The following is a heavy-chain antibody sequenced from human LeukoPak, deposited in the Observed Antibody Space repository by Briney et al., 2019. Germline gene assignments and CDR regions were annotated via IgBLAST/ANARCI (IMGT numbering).Heavy chain of an antibody. CDR3: ARVGGTAMEIDY. CDR2: IYYSGST. V-gene: IGHV4-39*07. D-gene: IGHD5-18*01. CDR1: GGSISSYY. J-gene: IGHJ4*02. Sequence: SETLSLTCTVSGGSISSYYWGWIRQPPGKGLEWIGSIYYSGSTYYNPSLKSRVTISVDTSKNQFSLKLSSVTAADTAVYYCARVGGTAMEIDYWGQGTLVTVSS.